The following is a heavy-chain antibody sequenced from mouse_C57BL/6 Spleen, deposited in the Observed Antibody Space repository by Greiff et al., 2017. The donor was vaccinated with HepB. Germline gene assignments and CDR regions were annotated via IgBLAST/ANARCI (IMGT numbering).Heavy chain of an antibody. J-gene: IGHJ1*03. CDR3: AEGDYGSHWYFDV. CDR1: GYTFTSYW. CDR2: INPSNGGT. Sequence: VQLQQPGTELVKPGASVKLSCKASGYTFTSYWMHWVKQRPGQGLEWIGNINPSNGGTNYNEKFKSKATLTVDKSSSTAYMQLSSLTSEDSAVYYCAEGDYGSHWYFDVWGTGTTVTVSS. D-gene: IGHD1-1*01. V-gene: IGHV1-53*01.